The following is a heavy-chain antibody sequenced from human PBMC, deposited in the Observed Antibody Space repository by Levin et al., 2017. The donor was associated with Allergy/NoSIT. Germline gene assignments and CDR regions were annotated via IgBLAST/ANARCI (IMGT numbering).Heavy chain of an antibody. V-gene: IGHV1-69*06. CDR3: ARDQCQFEWGRSCYRPEYFQH. Sequence: ASVKVSCKASGGTFSSYAISWVRQAPGQGLEWMGGIIPIFGTANYAQKFQGRVTITADKSTSTAYMELSSLRSEDTAVYYCARDQCQFEWGRSCYRPEYFQHWGQGTLVTVSS. J-gene: IGHJ1*01. D-gene: IGHD2-15*01. CDR1: GGTFSSYA. CDR2: IIPIFGTA.